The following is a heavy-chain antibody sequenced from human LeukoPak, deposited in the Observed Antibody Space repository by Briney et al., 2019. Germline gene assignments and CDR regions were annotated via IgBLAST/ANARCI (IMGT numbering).Heavy chain of an antibody. Sequence: GGSLRLSCAASGFTVSSNYMSWVRQAPGKGLEWVSVIYSGGSTYYADSVKGRFTISRDNSKNTLYLQMNSLRAEDTAVYYCARFSYDSSHDAFDIRGQGTMVTVSS. J-gene: IGHJ3*02. CDR2: IYSGGST. CDR1: GFTVSSNY. V-gene: IGHV3-66*01. CDR3: ARFSYDSSHDAFDI. D-gene: IGHD3-22*01.